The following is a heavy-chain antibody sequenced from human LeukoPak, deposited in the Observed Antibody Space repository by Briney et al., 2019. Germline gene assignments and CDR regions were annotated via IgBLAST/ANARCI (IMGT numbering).Heavy chain of an antibody. CDR2: IYSGGST. Sequence: RPGGSLRLSCAASGFTFSSYAMSWVRQAPGKGLEWVSVIYSGGSTYYADSVKGRFTISRDNSKNTLYLQMNSLRAEDTAVYYCATYYDGSGYYFKLDYWGQGTLVTVSS. CDR3: ATYYDGSGYYFKLDY. J-gene: IGHJ4*02. D-gene: IGHD3-22*01. CDR1: GFTFSSYA. V-gene: IGHV3-66*01.